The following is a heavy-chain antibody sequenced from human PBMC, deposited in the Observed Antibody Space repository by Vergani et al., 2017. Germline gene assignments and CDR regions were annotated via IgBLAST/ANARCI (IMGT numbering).Heavy chain of an antibody. D-gene: IGHD5-18*01. J-gene: IGHJ4*02. CDR3: VRVKVGGIQLWFEFDY. V-gene: IGHV3-30*10. CDR2: ISYDGSNK. CDR1: GFTFCSYA. Sequence: QVQLVESGGGVVQPGRSLRLSCAASGFTFCSYAMHWVRPAPGKGLEWVAVISYDGSNKYYTDTVKGRFTVSRDNSKNTLYLQMNSLRAEDTAVYYCVRVKVGGIQLWFEFDYWGQGTLVTVSS.